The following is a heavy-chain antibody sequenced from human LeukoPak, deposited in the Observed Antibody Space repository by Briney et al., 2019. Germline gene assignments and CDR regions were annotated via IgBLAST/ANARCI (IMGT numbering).Heavy chain of an antibody. CDR1: GFTFSNYE. V-gene: IGHV3-48*03. J-gene: IGHJ6*03. CDR3: AREVPPPYCGGDCLHFYYYMDV. CDR2: ISSSGSPT. Sequence: GGSLRLSCAASGFTFSNYEMNWVRQAPGKGLEWISYISSSGSPTYYADSVKGRFTISRDNAKNSLSLQMNSLRVEDTAVYYCAREVPPPYCGGDCLHFYYYMDVWGKGTTVTISS. D-gene: IGHD2-21*02.